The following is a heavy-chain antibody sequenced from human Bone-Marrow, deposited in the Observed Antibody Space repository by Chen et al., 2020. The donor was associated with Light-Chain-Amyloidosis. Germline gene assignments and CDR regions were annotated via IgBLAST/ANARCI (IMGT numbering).Heavy chain of an antibody. D-gene: IGHD3-16*02. Sequence: PQRGEGVLKLSETLSLTCSSSYDTLRGIYWTWIRQSPGKGLQRVGEINPNEDITYDPALRGRITMSQDSSQKEYSQKLTSVTAANTATYYCARGSYLLSLDIWGQGAKVVVSA. V-gene: IGHV4-34*08. CDR1: YDTLRGIY. CDR3: ARGSYLLSLDI. J-gene: IGHJ3*02. CDR2: INPNEDI.